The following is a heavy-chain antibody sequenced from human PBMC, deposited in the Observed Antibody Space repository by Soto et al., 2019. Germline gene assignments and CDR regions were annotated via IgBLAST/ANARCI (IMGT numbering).Heavy chain of an antibody. Sequence: SETPSLTCAVYGGCFSGYYWSWIRQPQGKGLEWIGEINHSGSTNYSPSLKSRVTISVDTSKNQFSLKLSSVTAADTAVYYCARATYYDFWSGYYGWFAPWGPRTLVTGS. CDR2: INHSGST. CDR3: ARATYYDFWSGYYGWFAP. J-gene: IGHJ5*02. CDR1: GGCFSGYY. D-gene: IGHD3-3*01. V-gene: IGHV4-34*01.